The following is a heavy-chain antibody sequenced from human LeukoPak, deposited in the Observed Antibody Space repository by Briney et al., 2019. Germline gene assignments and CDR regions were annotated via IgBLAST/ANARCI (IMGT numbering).Heavy chain of an antibody. CDR1: GYTFTGYY. Sequence: ASVKVSCKSSGYTFTGYYMHWVRQAPGQGLEWMGWINPNSGGTNYAQKFQGRVTMTRDTSISTAYMDLSTLRSDDTAVYYCARFGNRRYFDWDYWGQGTLVTVSS. D-gene: IGHD3-9*01. CDR3: ARFGNRRYFDWDY. V-gene: IGHV1-2*02. CDR2: INPNSGGT. J-gene: IGHJ4*02.